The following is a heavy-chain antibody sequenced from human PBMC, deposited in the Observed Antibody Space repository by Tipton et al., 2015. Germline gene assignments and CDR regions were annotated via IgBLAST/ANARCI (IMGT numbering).Heavy chain of an antibody. CDR1: GFTFSSYE. CDR3: ARWLTGYSSGWSGGMDF. J-gene: IGHJ6*02. V-gene: IGHV3-48*03. D-gene: IGHD6-19*01. Sequence: SLRLSCAASGFTFSSYEMNWVRQAPGKGLEWVSYISSSGSTIYYADSVKGRFTISRDNAKNSLYLQMNSLRAEDTAVYYCARWLTGYSSGWSGGMDFWGQVTPVTVSS. CDR2: ISSSGSTI.